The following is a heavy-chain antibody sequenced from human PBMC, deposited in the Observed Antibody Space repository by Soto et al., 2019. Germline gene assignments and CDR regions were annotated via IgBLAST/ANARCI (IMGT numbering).Heavy chain of an antibody. CDR1: GFTFSSYG. Sequence: LRLSCAASGFTFSSYGMHWVRQAPGKGLEWVAVISYDGSNKYYADSVKGRFTISRDNSKNTLYLQMNSLRAEDTAVYYCATDDSSGYYLDYWGQGTLVTSPQ. J-gene: IGHJ4*02. V-gene: IGHV3-30*03. CDR3: ATDDSSGYYLDY. CDR2: ISYDGSNK. D-gene: IGHD3-22*01.